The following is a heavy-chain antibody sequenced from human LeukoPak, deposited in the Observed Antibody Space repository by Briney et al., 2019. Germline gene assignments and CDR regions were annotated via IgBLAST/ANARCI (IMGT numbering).Heavy chain of an antibody. CDR3: ERHDSFIPV. J-gene: IGHJ6*04. Sequence: GGSLRLSCAASGFTFTNYAMTWVRQAPGKGLEWVSSISDTYSATYYTDSVKGRFTISRDNSKNTVYLQLNNLRAEDTAVYFCERHDSFIPVWGKGTMVTVSS. D-gene: IGHD5-18*01. CDR1: GFTFTNYA. CDR2: ISDTYSAT. V-gene: IGHV3-23*01.